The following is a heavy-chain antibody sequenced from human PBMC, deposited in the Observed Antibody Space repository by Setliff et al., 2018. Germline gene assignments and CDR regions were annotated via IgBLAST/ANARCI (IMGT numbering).Heavy chain of an antibody. CDR1: GFTFSNAW. V-gene: IGHV3-15*01. J-gene: IGHJ4*02. D-gene: IGHD6-13*01. CDR3: YTWLLYSSSWYRDH. Sequence: PGGSLRLSCAASGFTFSNAWMSWVRQAPGKGLEWVGRIKSRTEGGTTDYAAPVKGRFTISRGDPGNTLYLQMSSLKTEDTAVYYCYTWLLYSSSWYRDHWGQGTLVTVSS. CDR2: IKSRTEGGTT.